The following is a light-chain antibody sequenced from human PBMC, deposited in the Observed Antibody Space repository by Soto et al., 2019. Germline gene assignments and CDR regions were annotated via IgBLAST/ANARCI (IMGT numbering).Light chain of an antibody. Sequence: DIQLTQSPTFLSASAGDRVSITCRASQDIRRYLVWYQQKPGKAPNLLIYDASSLQTGVPSRFSGSGSGTEFTPTITSLQPEDFATYYCRHFYTFGQGTKVDIK. CDR1: QDIRRY. J-gene: IGKJ2*01. CDR2: DAS. CDR3: RHFYT. V-gene: IGKV1-9*01.